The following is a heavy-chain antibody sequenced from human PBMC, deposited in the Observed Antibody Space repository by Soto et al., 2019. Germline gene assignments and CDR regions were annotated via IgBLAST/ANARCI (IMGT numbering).Heavy chain of an antibody. CDR2: INAGNGNT. Sequence: QVQLVQSGAEVKKPGASVKVSCKASGYTFTSYAMHWVRQAPGQRLEWMGWINAGNGNTKYSQKFHGRVTITRDTSASTGYMELSSLRSEDTAVYYCARSIVVVTALDYWGQGTLVTVSS. J-gene: IGHJ4*02. V-gene: IGHV1-3*01. D-gene: IGHD2-21*02. CDR1: GYTFTSYA. CDR3: ARSIVVVTALDY.